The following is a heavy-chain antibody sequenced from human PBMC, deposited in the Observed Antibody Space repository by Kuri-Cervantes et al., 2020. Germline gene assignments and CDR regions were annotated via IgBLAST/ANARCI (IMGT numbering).Heavy chain of an antibody. CDR1: GFTFSSFA. Sequence: LSLTCAASGFTFSSFAMSWVRKAPGPGLEWGSAISGSGGSTYYADSVMGRFTISRDNSQKTLYLQMNTLRAEDTAAYYCANGSSGLFDPWGQGTLVTVSS. D-gene: IGHD5-12*01. CDR3: ANGSSGLFDP. CDR2: ISGSGGST. V-gene: IGHV3-23*01. J-gene: IGHJ5*02.